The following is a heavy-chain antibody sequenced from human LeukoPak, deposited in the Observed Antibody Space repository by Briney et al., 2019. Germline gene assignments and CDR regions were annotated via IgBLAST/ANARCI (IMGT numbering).Heavy chain of an antibody. Sequence: SVKVSCKASGGTFSSYAISRVRQAPGQGLEWMGRIIPILGIANYAQKFQGRVTITADKSTSTAYMELSSLRSEDTAVYYCARDMYSGSYYDAFDIWGQGTMVTVSS. CDR1: GGTFSSYA. CDR3: ARDMYSGSYYDAFDI. J-gene: IGHJ3*02. CDR2: IIPILGIA. D-gene: IGHD1-26*01. V-gene: IGHV1-69*04.